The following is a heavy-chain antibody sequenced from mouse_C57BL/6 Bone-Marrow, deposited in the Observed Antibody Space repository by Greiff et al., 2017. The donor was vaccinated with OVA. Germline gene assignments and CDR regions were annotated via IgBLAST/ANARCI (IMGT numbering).Heavy chain of an antibody. V-gene: IGHV1-81*01. CDR3: ARGRGFGPWFAY. CDR1: GYTFTSYG. CDR2: IYPRSGNT. J-gene: IGHJ3*01. Sequence: QVQLQQSGAELARPGASVKLSCKASGYTFTSYGISWVKQRTGQGLEWIGEIYPRSGNTYYNEKCKGKATLTADKSSSTAYMELRSLTSEDSAVYFCARGRGFGPWFAYWGQGTLVTVSA.